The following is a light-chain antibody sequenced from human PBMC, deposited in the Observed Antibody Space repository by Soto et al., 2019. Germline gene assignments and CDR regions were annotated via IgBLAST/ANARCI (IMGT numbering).Light chain of an antibody. CDR2: AAS. Sequence: DIQMTQSPSSLSASVGDRVTITCRASQSISSYLNWYQHKPGKAPKLLICAASSLQSGVPSRLSVSRSGTDFTLTISRLQPEDFATYYCQQSYSTPYTFGQGTKLEIK. CDR1: QSISSY. V-gene: IGKV1-39*01. J-gene: IGKJ2*01. CDR3: QQSYSTPYT.